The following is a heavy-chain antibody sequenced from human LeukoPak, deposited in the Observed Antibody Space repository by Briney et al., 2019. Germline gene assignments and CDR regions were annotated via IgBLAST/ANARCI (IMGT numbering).Heavy chain of an antibody. CDR2: IYYSGST. J-gene: IGHJ4*02. CDR3: ARGAPYCSGGSCYDY. V-gene: IGHV4-59*01. CDR1: GGSISSYY. D-gene: IGHD2-15*01. Sequence: SETLSLTFTVSGGSISSYYWSWIRQPPGKGLEWIRYIYYSGSTNYNPSLKSRVTISVDTSKNQFSLKLSSVTAADTAVYYCARGAPYCSGGSCYDYWGQGTLVTVSS.